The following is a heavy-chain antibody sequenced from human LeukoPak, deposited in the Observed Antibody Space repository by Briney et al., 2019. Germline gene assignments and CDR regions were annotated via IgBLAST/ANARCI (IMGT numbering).Heavy chain of an antibody. D-gene: IGHD4-17*01. CDR3: AKDPMTSVTTTAY. Sequence: GGSLRLSCAASGFTFSSYEMNWVRQAPGKGLEWVSSISDTGDSTYYADSVKGRFTISRDNSKNTLYLQMNSLRAEDTAVYYCAKDPMTSVTTTAYWGQGTLVTVSS. CDR2: ISDTGDST. V-gene: IGHV3-23*01. J-gene: IGHJ4*02. CDR1: GFTFSSYE.